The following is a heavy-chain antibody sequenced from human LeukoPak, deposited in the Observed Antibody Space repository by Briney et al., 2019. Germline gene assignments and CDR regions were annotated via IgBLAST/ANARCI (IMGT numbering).Heavy chain of an antibody. J-gene: IGHJ4*02. Sequence: PGGSLRLSCAASGFSFDDYGMTWVRQAPGKGLEWVCGINWNGGSTSYADSVKGRFTISRDNARGSLSLQMNSLRAEDTAFYYCARFLRQYESGSPEFWDQGTLVTVSS. CDR2: INWNGGST. CDR1: GFSFDDYG. D-gene: IGHD3-22*01. CDR3: ARFLRQYESGSPEF. V-gene: IGHV3-20*04.